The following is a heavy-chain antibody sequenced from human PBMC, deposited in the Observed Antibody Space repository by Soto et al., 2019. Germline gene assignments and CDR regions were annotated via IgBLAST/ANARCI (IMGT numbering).Heavy chain of an antibody. D-gene: IGHD5-12*01. V-gene: IGHV3-23*01. J-gene: IGHJ4*02. CDR2: DNGSGGNT. CDR1: GFTFSNYA. CDR3: AKAQYSGYAVSLNLDS. Sequence: EVQLLESGGGLVQPGGSLRLSCAASGFTFSNYAMTWVRQAPGKGLEWVSGDNGSGGNTYYADSVKGRFTISRDKSKNTLYLQMISLRAEDTAVYYCAKAQYSGYAVSLNLDSWGQGALVTVSS.